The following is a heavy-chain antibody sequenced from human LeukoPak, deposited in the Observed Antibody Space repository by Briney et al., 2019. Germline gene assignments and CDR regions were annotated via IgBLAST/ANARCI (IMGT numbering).Heavy chain of an antibody. V-gene: IGHV4-34*01. CDR2: INHSGTT. Sequence: SETLSLTCAVYGGSFSGYYWSWIRQTPGKGLEWIGEINHSGTTKYSPSLKSRVTISVDTSKKQFSLELNSMTAADTAIYYCASSSGDDDSWFDPWGQGTLVTVSS. CDR1: GGSFSGYY. CDR3: ASSSGDDDSWFDP. J-gene: IGHJ5*02. D-gene: IGHD2-21*02.